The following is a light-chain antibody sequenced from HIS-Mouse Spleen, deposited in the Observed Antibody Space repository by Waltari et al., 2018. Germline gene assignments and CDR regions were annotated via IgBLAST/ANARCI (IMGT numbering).Light chain of an antibody. CDR3: YSTDSSGNHRV. Sequence: SYELTQPPSVSVSTGQTARITCSGDALPTKYAYLYQQKSGQAPVLVIYEDSKRPSGIPERFSGSSSGTMATLTISGAQVEDEADYYCYSTDSSGNHRVFGGGTKLTVL. CDR2: EDS. CDR1: ALPTKY. V-gene: IGLV3-10*01. J-gene: IGLJ2*01.